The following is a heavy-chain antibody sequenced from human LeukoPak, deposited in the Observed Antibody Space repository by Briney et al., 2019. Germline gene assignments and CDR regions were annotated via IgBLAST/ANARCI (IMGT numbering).Heavy chain of an antibody. J-gene: IGHJ4*02. Sequence: PGGSLRLSCAASGVYFREFWMAWVRQTPGVGLQWVADIKEDGSESFYVDSVKGRFTISRDNSKNSLDLKKNRLRGDDTALYFCVRVSRPGGAMGVYLFFDLGDLETLVTVP. CDR2: IKEDGSES. V-gene: IGHV3-7*01. CDR1: GVYFREFW. CDR3: VRVSRPGGAMGVYLFFDL. D-gene: IGHD1-14*01.